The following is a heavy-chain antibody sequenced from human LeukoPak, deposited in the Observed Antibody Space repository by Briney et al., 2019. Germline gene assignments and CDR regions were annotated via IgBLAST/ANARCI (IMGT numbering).Heavy chain of an antibody. Sequence: SETLSLTCTVSGGSISSYYWSWIRQPPGKGLEWIGYIYFSGSTNYNPSLKSRVTISLDTSRNQFSLKLNSVTAADTAVYYCAKSNGYGLVDIWGQGTMVTVSS. CDR1: GGSISSYY. J-gene: IGHJ3*02. V-gene: IGHV4-59*12. CDR2: IYFSGST. CDR3: AKSNGYGLVDI. D-gene: IGHD3-10*01.